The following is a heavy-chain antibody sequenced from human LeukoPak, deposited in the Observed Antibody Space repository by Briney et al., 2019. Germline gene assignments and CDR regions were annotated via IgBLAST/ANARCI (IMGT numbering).Heavy chain of an antibody. CDR3: ARTARPRDSSGYYQYYFDY. Sequence: PSETLSLTCAVYGGSFSGYYWSWIRQPPGKGLEWIGEINHSGSTNYNPSLKSRVTISVDTSKNQSSLKLSSVTAADTAVYYCARTARPRDSSGYYQYYFDYWGQGTLVTVSS. CDR2: INHSGST. CDR1: GGSFSGYY. D-gene: IGHD3-22*01. J-gene: IGHJ4*02. V-gene: IGHV4-34*01.